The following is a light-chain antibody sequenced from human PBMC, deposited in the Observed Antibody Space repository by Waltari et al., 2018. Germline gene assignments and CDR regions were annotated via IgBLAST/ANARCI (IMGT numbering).Light chain of an antibody. V-gene: IGKV3-20*01. J-gene: IGKJ1*01. CDR2: GAS. CDR3: QQYGSSSWT. CDR1: QSVSRSY. Sequence: DIVLTQSPGTLSLSPGERATLSCRASQSVSRSYLAWYQQKPGQAPRLLIYGASSRATGSPDRFSGSGSGTDFTLTISRLEPEDFAVYYCQQYGSSSWTFGQGTKVEIK.